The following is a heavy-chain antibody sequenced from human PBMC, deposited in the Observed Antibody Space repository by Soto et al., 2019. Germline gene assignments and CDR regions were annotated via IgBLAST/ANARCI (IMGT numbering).Heavy chain of an antibody. Sequence: QVHLQESGPGLVKPSETLSLTCAISGGSTSSSDWWTWVRQPPGEGLEWIGEIHRAGVTNYNSSLKGRLTISLDHSRHQFSLSLPSVTAADAAVYFCAGRPEIHPRWGQGILVPVSS. CDR3: AGRPEIHPR. CDR1: GGSTSSSDW. J-gene: IGHJ4*02. V-gene: IGHV4-4*02. D-gene: IGHD1-26*01. CDR2: IHRAGVT.